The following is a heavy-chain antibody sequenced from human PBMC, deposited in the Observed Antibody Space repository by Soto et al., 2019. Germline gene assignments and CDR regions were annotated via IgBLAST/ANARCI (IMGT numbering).Heavy chain of an antibody. J-gene: IGHJ4*02. V-gene: IGHV4-38-2*01. D-gene: IGHD3-10*01. Sequence: SETLSLTCAVSGYSINSDYHWGWIRQPPGKGLEWIGGVDHSGRTYYSPSLRSRLTIFIDTSKNQFSLRLTSVTAADTAMYFCAKKGYYPSGKINLFDSWGPGTLVTVSS. CDR3: AKKGYYPSGKINLFDS. CDR2: VDHSGRT. CDR1: GYSINSDYH.